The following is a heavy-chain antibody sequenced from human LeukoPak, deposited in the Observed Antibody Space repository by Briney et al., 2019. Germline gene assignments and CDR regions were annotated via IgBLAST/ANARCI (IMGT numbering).Heavy chain of an antibody. V-gene: IGHV3-7*01. D-gene: IGHD5-18*01. CDR1: GFTFSSYW. Sequence: GSLRLSCAASGFTFSSYWMSWVRQAPGKGLEWVANIKQDGSEKYYVDSVKGRFTISRDNAKNSLYLQMNSLRAEDTAVYYCARGGRLIQLFFDYWGQGTLVTVSS. J-gene: IGHJ4*02. CDR2: IKQDGSEK. CDR3: ARGGRLIQLFFDY.